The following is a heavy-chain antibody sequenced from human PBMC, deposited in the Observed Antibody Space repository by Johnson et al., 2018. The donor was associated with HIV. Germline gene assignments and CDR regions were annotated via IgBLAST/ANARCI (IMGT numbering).Heavy chain of an antibody. J-gene: IGHJ3*02. CDR2: ISSSGGTI. D-gene: IGHD2-15*01. CDR1: GFTFSDYY. Sequence: QMLLVESGGGVVQPGRSLRLSCAASGFTFSDYYMSWIRQTPGKGLEWVSYISSSGGTIYYADSVKGRFTISRDNSKNTLYLQMNSLRAGDTAVYYCTRRRGGFDIWGQGTMVTVSS. V-gene: IGHV3-11*04. CDR3: TRRRGGFDI.